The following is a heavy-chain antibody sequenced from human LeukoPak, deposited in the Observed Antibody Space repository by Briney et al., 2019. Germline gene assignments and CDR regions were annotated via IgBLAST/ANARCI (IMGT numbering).Heavy chain of an antibody. CDR2: TIPILGIA. CDR1: GGTFSSYA. V-gene: IGHV1-69*04. Sequence: ASVKVSCKASGGTFSSYAISWVRQAPGQGLEWMGRTIPILGIANYAQKFQGRVTITADKSTSTAYMELSSLRSEDTAVYYCARTGIAAAATGAFDIWGQGTMVTVSS. CDR3: ARTGIAAAATGAFDI. J-gene: IGHJ3*02. D-gene: IGHD6-13*01.